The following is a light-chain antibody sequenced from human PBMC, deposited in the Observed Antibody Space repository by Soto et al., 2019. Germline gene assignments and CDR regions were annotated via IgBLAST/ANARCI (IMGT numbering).Light chain of an antibody. V-gene: IGKV1-39*01. J-gene: IGKJ1*01. CDR3: QQSYSTPRT. Sequence: DIQMTQSPSSLSASVGDRVSIICLASQTITKYLNWYQQKPGQAPKLLIYAASNLQSGVPSRFRGSGSGTDFSLAISSLQPEDFATYYCQQSYSTPRTFGQGTKVDI. CDR2: AAS. CDR1: QTITKY.